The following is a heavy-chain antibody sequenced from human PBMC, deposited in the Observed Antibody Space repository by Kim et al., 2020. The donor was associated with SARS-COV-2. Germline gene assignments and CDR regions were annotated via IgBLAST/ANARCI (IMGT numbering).Heavy chain of an antibody. Sequence: SETLSLTCTVSGGSISSSSYYWGWIRQPPGKGLEWIGSIYYSGSTYYNPSLKSRVTISVDTSKNQFSLKLSSVTAADTAVYYCARLLIKHYDILTGWKRWEAFDIGGQGTMVTVSS. CDR2: IYYSGST. J-gene: IGHJ3*02. D-gene: IGHD3-9*01. CDR3: ARLLIKHYDILTGWKRWEAFDI. V-gene: IGHV4-39*01. CDR1: GGSISSSSYY.